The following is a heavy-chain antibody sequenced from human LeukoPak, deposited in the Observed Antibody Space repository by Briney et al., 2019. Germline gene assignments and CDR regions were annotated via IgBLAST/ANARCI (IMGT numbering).Heavy chain of an antibody. Sequence: SETLSLTCAVYGGSFSGYYWSWIRQPPGKGLEWIGSMYYSGSTYYNPSLKSRVTISINTSKNQFSLKLSSVAAADTAVYYCARAGGSGLIDYWGQGTLVTVSS. V-gene: IGHV4-34*01. CDR1: GGSFSGYY. J-gene: IGHJ4*02. CDR2: MYYSGST. CDR3: ARAGGSGLIDY. D-gene: IGHD6-19*01.